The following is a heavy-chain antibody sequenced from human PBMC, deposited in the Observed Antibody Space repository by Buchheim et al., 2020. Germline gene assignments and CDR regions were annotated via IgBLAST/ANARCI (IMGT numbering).Heavy chain of an antibody. J-gene: IGHJ4*02. CDR1: GFTFSSYA. CDR3: ARDYYDSSGSRPDY. V-gene: IGHV3-30-3*01. D-gene: IGHD3-22*01. Sequence: VQLLESGGGLVQPGGSLRLSCAASGFTFSSYAMSWVRQAPGKGLEWVAVISYDGSNKYYADSVKGRFTISRDNSKNTLYLQMNSLRAEDTAVYYCARDYYDSSGSRPDYWGQGTL. CDR2: ISYDGSNK.